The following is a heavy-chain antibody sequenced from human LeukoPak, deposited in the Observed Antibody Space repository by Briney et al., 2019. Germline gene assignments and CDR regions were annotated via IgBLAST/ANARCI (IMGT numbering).Heavy chain of an antibody. Sequence: PGGSLRLSCAASGFTFSSYGMHWVRQAPGKGLEWVELIWYDGSHKYYADSVKGRFTISRDNSKNTLYLQMNSLRAEDTAVYYCARVKTSGWLDAFDIWGQRTMVTVSS. V-gene: IGHV3-33*08. CDR3: ARVKTSGWLDAFDI. CDR1: GFTFSSYG. CDR2: IWYDGSHK. D-gene: IGHD6-19*01. J-gene: IGHJ3*02.